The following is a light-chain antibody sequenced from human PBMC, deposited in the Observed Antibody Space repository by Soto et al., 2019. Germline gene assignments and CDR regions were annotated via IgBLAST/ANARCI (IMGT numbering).Light chain of an antibody. CDR3: AAWDDSLNGHGV. Sequence: QSALTQPPSASWTPGQRVTISCSGSSSNIGSNTVNWYQRLPGTAPKLLIYNNNQRPSGVPDRFSGSKSGTSASLAISGLQSEDEADYYCAAWDDSLNGHGVFGGGT. CDR2: NNN. CDR1: SSNIGSNT. J-gene: IGLJ2*01. V-gene: IGLV1-44*01.